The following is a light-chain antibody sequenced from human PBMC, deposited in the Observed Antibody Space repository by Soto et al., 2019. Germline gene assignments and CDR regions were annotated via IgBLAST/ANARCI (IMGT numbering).Light chain of an antibody. CDR3: QQYYLTPYT. V-gene: IGKV4-1*01. CDR1: QSILYSSKNKNY. CDR2: WAS. J-gene: IGKJ2*01. Sequence: DIVMTQSPDSLAVSLGERATINCKSSQSILYSSKNKNYLTWYQQKPGQPPKLLIYWASTRESVVPDRFSGSGSGTDFTLTISSLQAEDVAVYSCQQYYLTPYTFGQGTKLEIK.